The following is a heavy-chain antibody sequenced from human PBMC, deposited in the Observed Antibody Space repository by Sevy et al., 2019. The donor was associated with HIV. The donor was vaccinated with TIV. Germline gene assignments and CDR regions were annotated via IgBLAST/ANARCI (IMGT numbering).Heavy chain of an antibody. V-gene: IGHV7-4-1*02. D-gene: IGHD3-9*01. Sequence: ASVKVSCKASGYIFTSYAMYWVRQAPGQGLEWMGWINTNTGNPTYAQCFTGRFVFFLDTSVSTAYLQISSLKAEDTAVYYCARGKYYDILTGPSGGMDVWGQGITVTVSS. CDR2: INTNTGNP. CDR3: ARGKYYDILTGPSGGMDV. CDR1: GYIFTSYA. J-gene: IGHJ6*02.